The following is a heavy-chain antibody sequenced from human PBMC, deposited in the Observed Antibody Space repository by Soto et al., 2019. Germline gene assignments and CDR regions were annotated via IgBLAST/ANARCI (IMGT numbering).Heavy chain of an antibody. CDR1: GGSISSGGYS. Sequence: SQTLSLTCTVSGGSISSGGYSWSWIRQHPGKGLEWIGYIYYSGSTYYNPSLKSRVTVSVDTSKNQFSLKLSSVTAADTAVYYCARGYCSSTSSYDYYFDYWGQGTLVTVSS. V-gene: IGHV4-31*03. CDR3: ARGYCSSTSSYDYYFDY. J-gene: IGHJ4*02. D-gene: IGHD2-2*01. CDR2: IYYSGST.